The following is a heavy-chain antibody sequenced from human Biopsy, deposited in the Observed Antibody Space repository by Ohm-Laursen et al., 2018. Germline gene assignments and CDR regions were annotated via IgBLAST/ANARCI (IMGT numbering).Heavy chain of an antibody. CDR3: AKGQDLRGGAEYFQH. Sequence: SPVKVSCKASGYTFTGQYLHWVRQVPGQGLEWMGWINPHSGTTKFAQDFQGRVTMTRDTSITTAYMELRRLRSDDTAVYYCAKGQDLRGGAEYFQHWGQGALVTVSS. CDR2: INPHSGTT. J-gene: IGHJ1*01. V-gene: IGHV1-2*02. D-gene: IGHD2-15*01. CDR1: GYTFTGQY.